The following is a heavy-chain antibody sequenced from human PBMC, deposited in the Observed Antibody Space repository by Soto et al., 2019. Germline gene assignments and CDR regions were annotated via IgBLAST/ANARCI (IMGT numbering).Heavy chain of an antibody. CDR3: ARGYCSGGSCYSESGVYFDY. D-gene: IGHD2-15*01. J-gene: IGHJ4*02. Sequence: EVQLVESGGGLVQPGGSLRLSCAASGFTFSDHYMDWVRQAPGKGLEWVGRTRNKANSYTTEYAASVKGRFTISRDDSKNSLYLKMNSLKTEDTAVYYCARGYCSGGSCYSESGVYFDYWGQGTLVTVSS. V-gene: IGHV3-72*01. CDR2: TRNKANSYTT. CDR1: GFTFSDHY.